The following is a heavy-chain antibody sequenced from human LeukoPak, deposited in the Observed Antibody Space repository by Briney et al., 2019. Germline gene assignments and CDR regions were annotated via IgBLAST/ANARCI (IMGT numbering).Heavy chain of an antibody. V-gene: IGHV3-9*01. CDR2: ISWNSGDI. CDR3: AKEGSVCTNGICRYFDD. Sequence: GGSLRLSCAASGFNFDGCAMHWVRQSPAKGPEWVSSISWNSGDIVYADSVKGRFTISRDNAKNSLYLQMDSLRGEDTALYYCAKEGSVCTNGICRYFDDWGQGTLVTVSS. CDR1: GFNFDGCA. J-gene: IGHJ4*02. D-gene: IGHD2-8*01.